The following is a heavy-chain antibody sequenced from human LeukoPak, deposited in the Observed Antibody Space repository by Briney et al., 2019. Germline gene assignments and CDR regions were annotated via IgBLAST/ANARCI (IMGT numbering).Heavy chain of an antibody. V-gene: IGHV4-39*07. J-gene: IGHJ5*02. CDR2: LYYSGST. CDR1: GDSISSSSYY. D-gene: IGHD3-9*01. CDR3: ARDEENDILTGGGIDP. Sequence: SETLSLTCTVSGDSISSSSYYWGWIRQPPGKGLEWLGSLYYSGSTYYNPSLKSRVTMSVDTSKNQFSLKLSSVTAADTAVYYCARDEENDILTGGGIDPWGQGTLVTVSP.